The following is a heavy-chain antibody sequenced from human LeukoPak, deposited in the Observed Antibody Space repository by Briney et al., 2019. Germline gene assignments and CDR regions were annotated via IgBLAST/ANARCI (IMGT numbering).Heavy chain of an antibody. CDR3: ARERGLDSSGWYNWFDP. V-gene: IGHV4-59*01. D-gene: IGHD6-19*01. CDR2: IYYSGST. Sequence: PSETLSLTCTVSGGSISSYYWSWIRQPPGKGLEWIGYIYYSGSTNYNPSLKSRVTISVDTSKNQFSLKLSSVTAADTAVYYCARERGLDSSGWYNWFDPWGQGTLVTVSS. CDR1: GGSISSYY. J-gene: IGHJ5*02.